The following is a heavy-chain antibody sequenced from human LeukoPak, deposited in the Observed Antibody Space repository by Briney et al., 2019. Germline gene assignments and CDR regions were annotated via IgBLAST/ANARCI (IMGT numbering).Heavy chain of an antibody. CDR1: GFSLGDYW. V-gene: IGHV3-7*01. CDR2: IKQDGNEK. CDR3: ARGGYSFDY. D-gene: IGHD5-12*01. Sequence: GGALRLSCAASGFSLGDYWMNWVRPAPGEGLEWVANIKQDGNEKYFVHSVKGRFTVSRDNAKNSLYLQMNSLRVEDTAVYYCARGGYSFDYLGQGTLVTVSS. J-gene: IGHJ4*02.